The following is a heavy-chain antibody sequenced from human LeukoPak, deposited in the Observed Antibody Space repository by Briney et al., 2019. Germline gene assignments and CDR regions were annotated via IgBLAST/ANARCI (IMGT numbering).Heavy chain of an antibody. V-gene: IGHV3-15*01. CDR3: TTDQPPYHYYDFWSGYKY. CDR1: GFTFSNAW. D-gene: IGHD3-3*01. CDR2: IKSKTDGETT. J-gene: IGHJ4*02. Sequence: GGSLRLSCAASGFTFSNAWMSWVRRAPGKGLEWVGRIKSKTDGETTDYAAPVKGRFSISRDDSKNTLYLQMNSLKTEDTAVYYCTTDQPPYHYYDFWSGYKYWGQGTLVTVSS.